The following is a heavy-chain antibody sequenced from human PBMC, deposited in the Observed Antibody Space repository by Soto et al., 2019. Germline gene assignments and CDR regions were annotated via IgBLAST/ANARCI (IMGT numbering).Heavy chain of an antibody. CDR1: GYTFTSYH. CDR3: ARDTPPTAY. CDR2: ISAYNTNT. V-gene: IGHV1-18*01. Sequence: QVQLVQSGAEVKKPGASVKVSCKTSGYTFTSYHISWVRQAPGQGLEWMGWISAYNTNTNYAQKFQGTVTMTTDTLPRTAYMALRSPRSDDTAVYYCARDTPPTAYWGQGTLVTVSS. J-gene: IGHJ4*02.